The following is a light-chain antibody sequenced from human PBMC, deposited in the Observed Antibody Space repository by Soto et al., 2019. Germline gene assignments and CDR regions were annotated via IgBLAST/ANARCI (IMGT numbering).Light chain of an antibody. CDR2: DVS. V-gene: IGLV2-14*01. Sequence: QSVLTQPASVSGSPGQSIAISCTGSSSDVGGYKYVSWYQQHPAKVPKLMIYDVSNRPSGVSDRFSGSKSGNTASLTISGLRAEDEADYYCYSYTTSGTYVFGTGTKVTVL. J-gene: IGLJ1*01. CDR3: YSYTTSGTYV. CDR1: SSDVGGYKY.